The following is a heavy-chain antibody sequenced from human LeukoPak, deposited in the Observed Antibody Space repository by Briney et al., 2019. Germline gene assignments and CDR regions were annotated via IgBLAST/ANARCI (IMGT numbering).Heavy chain of an antibody. CDR3: AKELEQWLVGYYFDY. V-gene: IGHV3-23*01. D-gene: IGHD6-19*01. J-gene: IGHJ4*02. CDR2: ISGSGGST. Sequence: GGSLRLSCAASGFTFSSYAMSWARQAPGKGLEWVSAISGSGGSTYYADSVKGRFTISRDNSKNTLYLQMNSLRAEDTAVYYCAKELEQWLVGYYFDYWGQGTLVTVSS. CDR1: GFTFSSYA.